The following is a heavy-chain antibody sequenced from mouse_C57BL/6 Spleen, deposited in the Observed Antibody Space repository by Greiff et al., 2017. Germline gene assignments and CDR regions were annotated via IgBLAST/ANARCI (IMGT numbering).Heavy chain of an antibody. V-gene: IGHV14-3*01. D-gene: IGHD1-1*01. CDR3: AEGDYGSSYDY. CDR1: GYNIKNTY. Sequence: EVQLQQSVAELVRPGASVKLSCTASGYNIKNTYMHWVKQRPEQGLEWIGRIDPANGNTKYAPQFQGKATITAATSSNTSYLQLSSLTSEITAIYYCAEGDYGSSYDYWGQGTTLTVSS. J-gene: IGHJ2*01. CDR2: IDPANGNT.